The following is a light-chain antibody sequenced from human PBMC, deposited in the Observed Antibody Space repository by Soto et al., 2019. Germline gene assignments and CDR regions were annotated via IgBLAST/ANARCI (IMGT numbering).Light chain of an antibody. Sequence: EIVLTQSPGTLSLSPGERATLSCRASQSVSSNYLAWYQQKAGQAPRLLIYDASSRATGIPDRFSGSGSGTDFTLTISRLEPEDFAVYYCQQYGSSPRTFGQGTKVDIK. CDR2: DAS. J-gene: IGKJ1*01. CDR3: QQYGSSPRT. CDR1: QSVSSNY. V-gene: IGKV3-20*01.